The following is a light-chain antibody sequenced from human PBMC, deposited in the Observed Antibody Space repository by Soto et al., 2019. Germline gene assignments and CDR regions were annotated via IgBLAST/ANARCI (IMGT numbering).Light chain of an antibody. CDR3: V. CDR2: DVS. Sequence: QSALTQPRSVSGSPGQSVTISCTGTSSDVGGYNYVSWYQQHPGKAPKLMIYDVSKRPSGVPDRFSGSKSGNTASLTISGLQAEDEADYTDVFGTGTKVTVL. CDR1: SSDVGGYNY. V-gene: IGLV2-11*01. J-gene: IGLJ1*01.